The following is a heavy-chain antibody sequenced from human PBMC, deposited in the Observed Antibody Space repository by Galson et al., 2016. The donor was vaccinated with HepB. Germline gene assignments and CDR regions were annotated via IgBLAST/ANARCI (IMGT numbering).Heavy chain of an antibody. V-gene: IGHV6-1*01. CDR1: GDSVSNLNVA. Sequence: CAISGDSVSNLNVACNWIRQSPSRGLEWLGRTYYRSKWWHTYAVSMKSRTTINPDTFKNQFTLQLNSVTPEDTAVFSCAGAESKWDGGGDTYFDSWGQGILVTVSS. J-gene: IGHJ4*02. CDR2: TYYRSKWWH. D-gene: IGHD2-21*02. CDR3: AGAESKWDGGGDTYFDS.